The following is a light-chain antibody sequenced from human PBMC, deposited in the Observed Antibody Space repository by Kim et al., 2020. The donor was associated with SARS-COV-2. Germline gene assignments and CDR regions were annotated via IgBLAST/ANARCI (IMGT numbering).Light chain of an antibody. CDR3: KLWDSSSDQWI. V-gene: IGLV3-21*01. Sequence: SYELTQPPSLSVAPGTTARITCGGNNIGTKSVHWYQQKPGQAPLLVIFYDSDRPSGIPERFSGSNSGNTATLTISGVEAGDEADYFCKLWDSSSDQWIFGGGTKLTVL. CDR2: YDS. CDR1: NIGTKS. J-gene: IGLJ2*01.